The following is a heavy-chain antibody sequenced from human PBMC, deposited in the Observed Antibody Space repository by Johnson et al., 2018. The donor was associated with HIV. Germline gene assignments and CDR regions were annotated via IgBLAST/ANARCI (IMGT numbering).Heavy chain of an antibody. CDR2: IGYDGNDK. V-gene: IGHV3-30*04. CDR1: GFTFRSYA. CDR3: AKDRSGGALGAFDI. Sequence: QVQLVESGGDVVQPGRSLRLSCAASGFTFRSYAMHWVRQAPGKGLEWVAAIGYDGNDKDYADSVKGRFTISRDNSKNTLYLQMNSLRDEDTALYYCAKDRSGGALGAFDIWGHGTMVTVSS. J-gene: IGHJ3*02. D-gene: IGHD2-15*01.